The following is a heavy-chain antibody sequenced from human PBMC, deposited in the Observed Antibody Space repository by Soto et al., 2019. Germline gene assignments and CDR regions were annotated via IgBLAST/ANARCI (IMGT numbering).Heavy chain of an antibody. J-gene: IGHJ5*01. CDR1: GGSFSDSY. Sequence: SETLSLTCAVFGGSFSDSYWSWIRQSPEKGLEWIGEITNSGSTYYNPSLKSRVTISGDTSKNQFSLEVRSVTAADTAVYFCARGRTAIATLWFDSWGQGTLVTVSS. D-gene: IGHD1-26*01. V-gene: IGHV4-34*01. CDR2: ITNSGST. CDR3: ARGRTAIATLWFDS.